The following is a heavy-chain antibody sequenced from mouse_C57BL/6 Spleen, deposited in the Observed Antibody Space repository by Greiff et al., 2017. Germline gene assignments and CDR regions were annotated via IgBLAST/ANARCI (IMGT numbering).Heavy chain of an antibody. CDR2: INPGSGGT. CDR3: ARSGYYGSSLYFDV. Sequence: QVQLQQSGAELVRPGTSVKVSCKASGYAFTNYLIEWVKQRPGQGLEWIGVINPGSGGTNYNEKFKGKATLTADKSSSAAYMQLSSLTSEDSAVYFCARSGYYGSSLYFDVWGTGTTVTVSS. D-gene: IGHD1-1*01. CDR1: GYAFTNYL. J-gene: IGHJ1*03. V-gene: IGHV1-54*01.